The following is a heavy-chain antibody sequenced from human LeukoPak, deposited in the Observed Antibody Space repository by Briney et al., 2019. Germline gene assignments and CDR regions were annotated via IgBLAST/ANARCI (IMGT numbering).Heavy chain of an antibody. J-gene: IGHJ4*02. CDR1: GGSIDITNY. V-gene: IGHV4-4*02. CDR2: IAHDGTT. Sequence: NASETLSLTCGVSGGSIDITNYWSWVRQAPGRGLEWIGEIAHDGTTNYNASLRSRVAMSFDRANNHFALILTSVTAADTAVYYCTRENRPFCPVAHWGQGVLVTVSS. CDR3: TRENRPFCPVAH. D-gene: IGHD2/OR15-2a*01.